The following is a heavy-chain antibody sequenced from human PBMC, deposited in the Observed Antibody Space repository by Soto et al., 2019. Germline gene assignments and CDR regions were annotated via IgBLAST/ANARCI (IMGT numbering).Heavy chain of an antibody. CDR2: ISSRSGTI. D-gene: IGHD3-10*01. J-gene: IGHJ6*02. V-gene: IGHV3-48*01. CDR3: ARDGGDMDV. Sequence: EVQLVESGGGLVQPGGSLRLSCAASGFIFSSYSMNWVRQVPGKGLEWVSYISSRSGTIYYADSVKGRFTISRDNVKNSLYLQMSSLRAEDTAVYYCARDGGDMDVWGQGTTVTVAS. CDR1: GFIFSSYS.